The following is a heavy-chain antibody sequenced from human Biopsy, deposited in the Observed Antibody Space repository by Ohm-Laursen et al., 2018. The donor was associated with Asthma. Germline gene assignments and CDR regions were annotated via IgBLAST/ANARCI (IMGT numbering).Heavy chain of an antibody. CDR1: GFTFDDYG. D-gene: IGHD3-16*01. CDR2: INWNGGST. CDR3: VRVWGGSAFDI. Sequence: SLRLSCAASGFTFDDYGMSWVRQAPGKGLDWVSGINWNGGSTGYADSVKGRFTISRDNAKRTLYLQMNSLRAEDTALYYCVRVWGGSAFDIWGQGTMVTVSS. V-gene: IGHV3-20*04. J-gene: IGHJ3*02.